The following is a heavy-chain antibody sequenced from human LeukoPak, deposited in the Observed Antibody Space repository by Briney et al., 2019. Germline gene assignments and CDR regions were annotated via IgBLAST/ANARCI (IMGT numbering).Heavy chain of an antibody. V-gene: IGHV4-34*01. Sequence: PSETLSLTCAVYGGSFSGYYWSWIRQPPGKGLEWIGEINHSGSTNYNPSLKSRVTISVDTSKNQFSLKLSSVTAADTAVYYCARRSSYGYLMDYYYYYMDVWGKGTTVTISS. CDR1: GGSFSGYY. CDR3: ARRSSYGYLMDYYYYYMDV. D-gene: IGHD5-18*01. J-gene: IGHJ6*03. CDR2: INHSGST.